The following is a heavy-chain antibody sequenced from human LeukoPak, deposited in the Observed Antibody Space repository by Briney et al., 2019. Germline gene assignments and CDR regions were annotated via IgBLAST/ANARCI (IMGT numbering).Heavy chain of an antibody. CDR1: GFTFSSYA. CDR3: ATYSSLNRREFQF. J-gene: IGHJ1*01. Sequence: GGSLRLSCAASGFTFSSYAMSWARQAPGEGLQWVANIKTDGSEKYYVDSVKGRFTISRDNAKNSLYLQMNSLRAEDTAVYYCATYSSLNRREFQFWGQGTLLTVSS. V-gene: IGHV3-7*01. CDR2: IKTDGSEK. D-gene: IGHD3-22*01.